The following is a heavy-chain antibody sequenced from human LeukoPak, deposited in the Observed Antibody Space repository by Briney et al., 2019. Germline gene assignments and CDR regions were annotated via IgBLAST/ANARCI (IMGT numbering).Heavy chain of an antibody. D-gene: IGHD3-10*01. CDR1: GGSXSGYY. Sequence: LSXTXAVYGGSXSGYYWSWIRQPPGKGLEWIGEINHSGSTNYNPSLKSRVTISVDTSKNQFSLKLSSVTAADTAVYYCARRYYYGSGSRHFDYWGQGTLVTVSS. J-gene: IGHJ4*02. V-gene: IGHV4-34*01. CDR2: INHSGST. CDR3: ARRYYYGSGSRHFDY.